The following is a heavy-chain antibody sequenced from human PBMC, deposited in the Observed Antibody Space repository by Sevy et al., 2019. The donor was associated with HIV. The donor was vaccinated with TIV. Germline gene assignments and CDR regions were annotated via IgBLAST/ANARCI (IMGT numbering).Heavy chain of an antibody. CDR3: ASHDWGREDY. Sequence: SEILSLTCVVSGYSISSGYWWDWFRRPPGKGLEWIGAIHYTGTTQYTPSLNRRVTVSADTSKNQFSLRLSSMTAADTAVYYCASHDWGREDYWGQGSLVTVSS. CDR1: GYSISSGYW. CDR2: IHYTGTT. D-gene: IGHD7-27*01. V-gene: IGHV4-38-2*01. J-gene: IGHJ4*02.